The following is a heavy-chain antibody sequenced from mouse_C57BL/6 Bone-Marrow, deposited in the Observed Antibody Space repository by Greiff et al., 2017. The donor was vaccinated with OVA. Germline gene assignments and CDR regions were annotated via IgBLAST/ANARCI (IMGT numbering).Heavy chain of an antibody. D-gene: IGHD1-1*01. CDR3: ARPLTTVVATRAWFAY. J-gene: IGHJ3*01. CDR2: INPSTGGP. Sequence: EVQLQQSGPELVKPGASVKISCKASGYSFTGYYMNWVKQSPEKSLEWIGGINPSTGGPTYNQKFKAKATLTVDKSSSTAYMQLKSLTSEDSAVYYCARPLTTVVATRAWFAYWGQGTLVTVSA. CDR1: GYSFTGYY. V-gene: IGHV1-42*01.